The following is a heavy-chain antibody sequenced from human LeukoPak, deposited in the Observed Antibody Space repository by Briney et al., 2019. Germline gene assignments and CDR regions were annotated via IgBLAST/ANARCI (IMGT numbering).Heavy chain of an antibody. CDR3: AKGGEGYS. V-gene: IGHV3-7*01. CDR1: GFTFNRAW. Sequence: GGSLRLSCAASGFTFNRAWMSWVRQTPEKRLEFVANIKEDGSEKYYVDSVKGRFTISRDNTKNSLYLQMDSLRVDDTAIYYCAKGGEGYSWGQGTLVTVSS. CDR2: IKEDGSEK. J-gene: IGHJ4*02. D-gene: IGHD3-10*01.